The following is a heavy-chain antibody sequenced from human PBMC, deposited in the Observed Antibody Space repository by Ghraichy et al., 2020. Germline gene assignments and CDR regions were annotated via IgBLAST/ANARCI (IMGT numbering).Heavy chain of an antibody. CDR3: ARGANYYDSSGYRRSYWYFDL. D-gene: IGHD3-22*01. J-gene: IGHJ2*01. Sequence: ASVKVSCKASGYTFTSYDINWVRQATGQGLEWIGWMNPNSGNTGYAQKFQGRVTMTRNTSISTAYMELSSLRSEDTAVYYCARGANYYDSSGYRRSYWYFDLWGRGTLVTVSS. V-gene: IGHV1-8*01. CDR2: MNPNSGNT. CDR1: GYTFTSYD.